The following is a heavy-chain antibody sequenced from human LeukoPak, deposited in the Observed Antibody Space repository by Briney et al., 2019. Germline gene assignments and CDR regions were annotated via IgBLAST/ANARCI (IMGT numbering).Heavy chain of an antibody. CDR2: INPNSGGT. CDR3: AREEQHQRGRHFEY. D-gene: IGHD6-13*01. V-gene: IGHV1-2*02. J-gene: IGHJ4*02. CDR1: GYTFTGYY. Sequence: ASVKVSFKASGYTFTGYYMHWVRQAPGQGLEWMGWINPNSGGTNYAQKFQGGVTMTRDTSISTAYMELSRLRSDDTAVYYCAREEQHQRGRHFEYWGQGTLVTVSS.